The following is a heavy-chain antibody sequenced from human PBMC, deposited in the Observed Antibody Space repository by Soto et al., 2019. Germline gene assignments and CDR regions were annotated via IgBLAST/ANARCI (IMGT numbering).Heavy chain of an antibody. V-gene: IGHV4-39*07. CDR2: INHSGST. CDR1: GGSISSGGYY. CDR3: ARVGYYDSSGYFEY. Sequence: SETLSLTCTVSGGSISSGGYYWSWIRQPPGKGLEWIGEINHSGSTNYNPSLKSRVTISVDTSKNQFSLKLSSVTAADTAVYYCARVGYYDSSGYFEYWGQGTLVTVSS. D-gene: IGHD3-22*01. J-gene: IGHJ4*02.